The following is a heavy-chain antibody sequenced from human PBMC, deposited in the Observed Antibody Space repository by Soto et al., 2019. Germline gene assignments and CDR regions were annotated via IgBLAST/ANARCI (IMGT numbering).Heavy chain of an antibody. J-gene: IGHJ4*02. CDR3: VGEVASGY. CDR2: ISRDGSTM. Sequence: QVQLVESGGGVVQPGRSLRLSCAASGVTLSNFGMHWVRQAPGKGLEWVAVISRDGSTMFDADSVKGRFTISRDSSRNTLYLQMNSLRAEDTAVYHCVGEVASGYWGQGTLVTVSS. V-gene: IGHV3-30*03. D-gene: IGHD2-21*01. CDR1: GVTLSNFG.